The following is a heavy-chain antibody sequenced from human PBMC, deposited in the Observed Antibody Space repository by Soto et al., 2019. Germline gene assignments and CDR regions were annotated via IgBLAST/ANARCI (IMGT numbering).Heavy chain of an antibody. CDR2: ISSRGDVI. V-gene: IGHV3-48*01. J-gene: IGHJ4*02. CDR3: AQYRSNMEY. D-gene: IGHD3-16*02. CDR1: GSTFSTYS. Sequence: ESGGALVQPGGSLRLSCVVSGSTFSTYSMNWVRQAPGKGLEWVSYISSRGDVISYADSVKGRFTISRDNAKNSLYLQMNSLRAEDTAVYYCAQYRSNMEYWGRGTLVTVSS.